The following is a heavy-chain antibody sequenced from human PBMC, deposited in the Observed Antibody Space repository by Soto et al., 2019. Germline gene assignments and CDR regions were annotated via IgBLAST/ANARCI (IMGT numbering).Heavy chain of an antibody. D-gene: IGHD6-6*01. CDR3: ARVSPLAVEYSSSSGALDAFDI. CDR2: INPSGGST. J-gene: IGHJ3*02. CDR1: GYTFTSYY. V-gene: IGHV1-46*01. Sequence: ASVKVSCKASGYTFTSYYMHWVRQAPGQGLEWMGIINPSGGSTSYAQKFQGKVTMTRDTSTSTVYMELSSLRSEATAVYYCARVSPLAVEYSSSSGALDAFDIWGQGTMVTVSS.